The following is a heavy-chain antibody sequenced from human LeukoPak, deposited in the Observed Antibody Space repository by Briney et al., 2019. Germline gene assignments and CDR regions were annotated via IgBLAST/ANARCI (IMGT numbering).Heavy chain of an antibody. Sequence: SETLSLTCTVSGGSISSGDYYWSWIRQPPGRGLEWFGYIYYSGSTYYNPSLKSRVTISVDTSKNQFSLKLSSVTAADTAVYYCARDGYSSSWGGIDYWGQGTLVTVSS. CDR1: GGSISSGDYY. CDR2: IYYSGST. D-gene: IGHD6-13*01. CDR3: ARDGYSSSWGGIDY. V-gene: IGHV4-30-4*08. J-gene: IGHJ4*02.